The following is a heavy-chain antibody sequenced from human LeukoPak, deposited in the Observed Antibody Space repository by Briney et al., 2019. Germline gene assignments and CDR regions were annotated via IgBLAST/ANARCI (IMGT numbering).Heavy chain of an antibody. CDR3: VRGLGWILDY. CDR2: IKEDGTEK. D-gene: IGHD2-2*03. Sequence: GGSLRLSCVASGFTSSSFWMTWVRQAPGKGLEWVAIIKEDGTEKYYVDSVKGRFTISRDNAKNSLYLQMNSLRDEDTAVYYCVRGLGWILDYWGQGILVTVAS. V-gene: IGHV3-7*04. J-gene: IGHJ4*02. CDR1: GFTSSSFW.